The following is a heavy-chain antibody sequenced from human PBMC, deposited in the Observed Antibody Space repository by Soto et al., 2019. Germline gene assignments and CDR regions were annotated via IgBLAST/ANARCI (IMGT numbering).Heavy chain of an antibody. CDR3: ATLKTYPIFGPYNWFDP. V-gene: IGHV4-4*02. Sequence: QVQLQESGPGLVKPSATLSLTCAVSGVSISSNNWWSWVRQPPGKGLEWIGEIYHSGSTNYNPSLKSRVTTSVDKAKNQFSLKLSSMTAADTAVYYCATLKTYPIFGPYNWFDPWGQGTLVTVSS. CDR2: IYHSGST. J-gene: IGHJ5*02. D-gene: IGHD3-3*01. CDR1: GVSISSNNW.